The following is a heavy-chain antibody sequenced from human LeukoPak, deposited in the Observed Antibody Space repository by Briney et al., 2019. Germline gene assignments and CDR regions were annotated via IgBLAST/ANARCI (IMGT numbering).Heavy chain of an antibody. Sequence: SETLSLTCTVSGGSISSYYWSWIRQPAGKGLEWIGRIKTSGSTNYNPSLKSRVTMSVDTSKNQFSLKLTSVTAADTAVYYCARDEWQLAGYYFDYWGQGTLVTVSS. J-gene: IGHJ4*02. CDR1: GGSISSYY. V-gene: IGHV4-4*07. CDR3: ARDEWQLAGYYFDY. CDR2: IKTSGST. D-gene: IGHD6-6*01.